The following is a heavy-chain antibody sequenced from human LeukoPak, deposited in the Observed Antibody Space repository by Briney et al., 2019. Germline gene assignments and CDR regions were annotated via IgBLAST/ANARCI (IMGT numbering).Heavy chain of an antibody. CDR3: AITASPEIVHYYYYYRDV. J-gene: IGHJ6*03. Sequence: GGSLRLSCAASGFTVSSNYMSWVRQAPGKGLEWVSVIYSGGSTYYADSVKGRFTISRDNSKNTLYLQMNSLRAEDTAVYYCAITASPEIVHYYYYYRDVWGKGTTVTVSS. V-gene: IGHV3-66*02. D-gene: IGHD5-18*01. CDR2: IYSGGST. CDR1: GFTVSSNY.